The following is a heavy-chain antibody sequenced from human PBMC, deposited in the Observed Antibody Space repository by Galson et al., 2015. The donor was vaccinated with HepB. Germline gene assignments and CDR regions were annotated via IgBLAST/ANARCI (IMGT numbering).Heavy chain of an antibody. D-gene: IGHD1/OR15-1a*01. Sequence: SLRLSCAASGFTFDTYSLIRVRQAPGQGLQWVSAISGNSAYIYYADSVKGRFTISRDNAKNSLYLQMNSLRAEDTAIYYCASRTRLRTGSGPEDYWGQGTLVTVSS. CDR2: ISGNSAYI. V-gene: IGHV3-21*01. CDR3: ASRTRLRTGSGPEDY. J-gene: IGHJ4*02. CDR1: GFTFDTYS.